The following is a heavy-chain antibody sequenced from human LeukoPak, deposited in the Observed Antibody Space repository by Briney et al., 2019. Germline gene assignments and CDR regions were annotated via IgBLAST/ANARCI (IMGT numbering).Heavy chain of an antibody. V-gene: IGHV1-69*01. Sequence: GASVKVSCKASGGTFSSYAISWVRQAPGQGLEWMGGIIPIFGTANYAQKFQGRVTITADESTSTAYMELSSLRSEDTAVYYCARKQPGGAAFDIWGQGTMVTVSS. D-gene: IGHD6-13*01. CDR2: IIPIFGTA. CDR1: GGTFSSYA. J-gene: IGHJ3*02. CDR3: ARKQPGGAAFDI.